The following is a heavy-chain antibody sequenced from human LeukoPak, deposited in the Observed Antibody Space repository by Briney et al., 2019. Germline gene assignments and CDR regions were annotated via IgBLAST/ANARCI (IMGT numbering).Heavy chain of an antibody. CDR1: GFTFSSYS. V-gene: IGHV3-21*01. CDR2: ISSSSSYI. D-gene: IGHD6-13*01. Sequence: PGGSLRLSCAASGFTFSSYSMNWVRQAPGKGLKWVSSISSSSSYIYYADSVKGRFTISRDNAKNSLYLQMNSLRAEDTAVYYCARDLSGIAAAGRGDWFDPWGQGTLVTVSS. J-gene: IGHJ5*02. CDR3: ARDLSGIAAAGRGDWFDP.